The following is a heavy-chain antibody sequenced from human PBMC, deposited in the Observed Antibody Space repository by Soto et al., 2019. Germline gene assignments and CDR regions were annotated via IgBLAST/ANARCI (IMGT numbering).Heavy chain of an antibody. J-gene: IGHJ4*02. Sequence: EVQLLESGGRLIQPGGSLRLSCAASGFNFSSYAMSWIRQAPGKGPEWVAGITTSGDRSGYADSVKGRFTVSRDNYQNTMDLQLNSLRVDDTAIYYCARGVEAGYCFAYWGQGTLVTVSS. CDR2: ITTSGDRS. CDR3: ARGVEAGYCFAY. V-gene: IGHV3-23*01. CDR1: GFNFSSYA. D-gene: IGHD2-21*01.